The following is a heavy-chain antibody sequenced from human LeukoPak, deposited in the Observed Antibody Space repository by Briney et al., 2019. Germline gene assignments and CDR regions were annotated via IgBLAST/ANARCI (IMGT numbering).Heavy chain of an antibody. J-gene: IGHJ5*02. CDR3: ARERGGWFDP. CDR1: GYTFTTYY. CDR2: IIPIFGTA. D-gene: IGHD3-3*01. Sequence: ASVKVSCKASGYTFTTYYMHWVRQAPGQGLEWMGGIIPIFGTANYAQKFQGRVTITTDESTSTAYMELSSLRSEDTAVYYCARERGGWFDPWGQGTLVTVSS. V-gene: IGHV1-69*05.